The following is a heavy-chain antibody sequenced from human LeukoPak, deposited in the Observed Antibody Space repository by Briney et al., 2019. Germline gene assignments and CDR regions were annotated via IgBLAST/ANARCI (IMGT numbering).Heavy chain of an antibody. Sequence: AAVTVSFTASGYTFTVYNMRRVRQAPGQGHEWMGWINPNSGGTNYAQKFQGRVTMTRDTSISTAYMELSRLRSDDTAVYYCARDTGDTYNWFDPWGQGTLVTVSS. CDR3: ARDTGDTYNWFDP. D-gene: IGHD3-16*01. CDR1: GYTFTVYN. V-gene: IGHV1-2*02. J-gene: IGHJ5*02. CDR2: INPNSGGT.